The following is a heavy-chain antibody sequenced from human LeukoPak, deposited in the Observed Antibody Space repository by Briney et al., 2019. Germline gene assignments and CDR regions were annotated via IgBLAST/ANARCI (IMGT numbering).Heavy chain of an antibody. J-gene: IGHJ6*03. CDR1: GYTFTSYA. Sequence: ASVKVSCKASGYTFTSYAMNWVRQAPGQGLEWMGWINTNTGNPTYAQGFTGRFVFSLDTSVSTAYLQISSLKAEDTAVYYCARPYYDILTGSTAIYYYYYMDVWGKGTTVTVSS. D-gene: IGHD3-9*01. CDR3: ARPYYDILTGSTAIYYYYYMDV. V-gene: IGHV7-4-1*02. CDR2: INTNTGNP.